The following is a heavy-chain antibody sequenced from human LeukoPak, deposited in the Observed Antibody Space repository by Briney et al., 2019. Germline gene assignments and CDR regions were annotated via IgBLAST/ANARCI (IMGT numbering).Heavy chain of an antibody. J-gene: IGHJ4*02. V-gene: IGHV1-69*04. CDR2: IILLLGVA. CDR3: ARAGGGYGGYDGVAFD. CDR1: GGTFNSYA. Sequence: ASVKVSCKASGGTFNSYAINWVRQAPGQGLEWMGRIILLLGVANYAQKFKGRVTITADKSTSTAYMELSSLTSEDTAVYYCARAGGGYGGYDGVAFDYGAREPWSPSPQ. D-gene: IGHD5-12*01.